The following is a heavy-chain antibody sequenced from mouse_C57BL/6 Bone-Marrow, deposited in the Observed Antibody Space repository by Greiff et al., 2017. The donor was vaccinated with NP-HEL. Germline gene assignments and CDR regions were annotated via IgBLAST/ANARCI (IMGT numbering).Heavy chain of an antibody. CDR2: IRLKSDNYAT. CDR1: GFTFSNYW. Sequence: EVQVEESGGGLVQPGGSMKLSCVASGFTFSNYWMNWVRQSPEKGLEWVAQIRLKSDNYATHYAESVKGRFTISRDDSKSSVYLQMNNLRAEDTGIYYCTAYYYGSSWDAYWGQGTLVTVSA. J-gene: IGHJ3*01. D-gene: IGHD1-1*01. V-gene: IGHV6-3*01. CDR3: TAYYYGSSWDAY.